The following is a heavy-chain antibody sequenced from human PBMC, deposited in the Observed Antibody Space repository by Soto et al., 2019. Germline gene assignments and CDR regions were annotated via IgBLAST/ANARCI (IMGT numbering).Heavy chain of an antibody. CDR1: GGTFSSYA. V-gene: IGHV1-69*13. D-gene: IGHD6-13*01. Sequence: SVKVSCKASGGTFSSYAISWVRQAPGQGLEWMGGIIPIFGTANYAQKFQGRVTITADESTSTAYMELSSLRSEDTAVYYCAGGAYRSSWYYGYYYGIDVWGQGTTVTVFS. J-gene: IGHJ6*02. CDR3: AGGAYRSSWYYGYYYGIDV. CDR2: IIPIFGTA.